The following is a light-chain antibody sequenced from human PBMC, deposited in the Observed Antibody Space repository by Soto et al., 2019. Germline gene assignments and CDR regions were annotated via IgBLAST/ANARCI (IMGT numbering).Light chain of an antibody. Sequence: EIVMTQSPATLSVSPGERATLSCRASQSVSSNLAWYQQKTGQTPRLLIYGATTRATGIPARFSGSGSGTEFTLTISSLQSEDFAFYYCQQCNNWPRTFGQGTKVDIK. CDR3: QQCNNWPRT. CDR1: QSVSSN. V-gene: IGKV3-15*01. J-gene: IGKJ1*01. CDR2: GAT.